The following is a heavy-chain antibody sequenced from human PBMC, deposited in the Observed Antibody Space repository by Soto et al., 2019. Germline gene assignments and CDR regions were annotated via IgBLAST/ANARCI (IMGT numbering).Heavy chain of an antibody. CDR3: ARGGDRFDGMAV. Sequence: EVQLVESGGGLVQPGGSLRLSCAASGFGFNGYDMHWVRQAPGKNLEWVAAISTAGDTYYLGSVKGRFTISREDAKNSLSIQMNSLRVGDTAVYYCARGGDRFDGMAVWGQGTTVTVSS. J-gene: IGHJ6*02. D-gene: IGHD3-16*01. V-gene: IGHV3-13*01. CDR1: GFGFNGYD. CDR2: ISTAGDT.